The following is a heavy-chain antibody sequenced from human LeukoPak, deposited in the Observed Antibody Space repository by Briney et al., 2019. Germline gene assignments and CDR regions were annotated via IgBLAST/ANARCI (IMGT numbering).Heavy chain of an antibody. CDR3: ARMITGTTFGY. CDR1: GFTSSGYS. CDR2: ISSSGSTI. V-gene: IGHV3-48*04. Sequence: GGSLRLSCAASGFTSSGYSMNWVRQVPGKGLEWVSYISSSGSTIYYADSVRGRFTISRDNAKNSLYLQMNSLSAEDTAVYYCARMITGTTFGYWGQGTLVTLSS. D-gene: IGHD1-20*01. J-gene: IGHJ4*02.